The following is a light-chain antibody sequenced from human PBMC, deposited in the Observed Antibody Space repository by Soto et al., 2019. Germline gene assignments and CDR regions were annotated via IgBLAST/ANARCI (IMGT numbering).Light chain of an antibody. Sequence: EIVLTQSPATLSLSPGERATLSCRASQSVSSYLAWYQQKPGQAPRLLIYDASNRATGIPARFSGSGSGTDFPLTISSLEPEYCAVYYCQQRSNWPATFGQGTRLEIK. CDR3: QQRSNWPAT. CDR1: QSVSSY. V-gene: IGKV3-11*01. J-gene: IGKJ5*01. CDR2: DAS.